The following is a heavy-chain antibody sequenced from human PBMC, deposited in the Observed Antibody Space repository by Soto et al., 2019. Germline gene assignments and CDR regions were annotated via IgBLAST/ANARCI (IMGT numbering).Heavy chain of an antibody. CDR1: GGSISSSSYY. J-gene: IGHJ6*02. Sequence: QLQLQESGPGLVKPSETLSLTCTVSGGSISSSSYYWGWIRQPPGKGLEWIGSIYYSGSTYYNPSLKSRVTIPVDTSKNQFSLKLSSVTAADTAVYYCARGPHYYDSSADLDYYYYGMDVWGQGTTVTVSS. CDR2: IYYSGST. D-gene: IGHD3-22*01. CDR3: ARGPHYYDSSADLDYYYYGMDV. V-gene: IGHV4-39*01.